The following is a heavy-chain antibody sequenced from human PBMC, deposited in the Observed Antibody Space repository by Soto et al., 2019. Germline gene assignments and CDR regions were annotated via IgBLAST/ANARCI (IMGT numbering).Heavy chain of an antibody. D-gene: IGHD4-17*01. Sequence: QVQLVQSGAEVKKPGSSVRVSCKASGGTLRNYGISWVRQAPGQGLEWMRGIIPVFGTANYAQKFQGRVTITADESTSTVYMDVTSLRSEDTAVYYCSRGDATKIVVTTYYGMDVWGQGSTITVSS. CDR1: GGTLRNYG. J-gene: IGHJ6*02. CDR2: IIPVFGTA. CDR3: SRGDATKIVVTTYYGMDV. V-gene: IGHV1-69*12.